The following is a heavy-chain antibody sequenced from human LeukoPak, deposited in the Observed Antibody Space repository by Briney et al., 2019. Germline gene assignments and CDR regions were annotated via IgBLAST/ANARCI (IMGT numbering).Heavy chain of an antibody. J-gene: IGHJ4*02. CDR3: ARVGSSWPHYYFDS. D-gene: IGHD6-13*01. V-gene: IGHV4-39*02. Sequence: SETLSLTCTVSGGSISTSSYWAWICQPPGKGLEWIGNIYYSGSTYYNPSLKGRLTISVDTSKNHFSLRLSSVTAADTAVYSCARVGSSWPHYYFDSWGQGTLLTVSS. CDR1: GGSISTSSY. CDR2: IYYSGST.